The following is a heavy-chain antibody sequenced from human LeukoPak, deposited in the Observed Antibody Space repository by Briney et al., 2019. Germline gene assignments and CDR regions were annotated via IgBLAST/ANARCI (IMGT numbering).Heavy chain of an antibody. CDR1: GGSISYYY. CDR2: ISDGESP. CDR3: AQDRFSFVH. Sequence: SETLSLTCSVSGGSISYYYWSWIRQFPGKGLEWIGYISDGESPDYNPSLQSRVTIYVDSSKNQFFLNLTSVTAADTAVYYCAQDRFSFVHWGQGALVTVSS. D-gene: IGHD2-2*01. J-gene: IGHJ1*01. V-gene: IGHV4-59*01.